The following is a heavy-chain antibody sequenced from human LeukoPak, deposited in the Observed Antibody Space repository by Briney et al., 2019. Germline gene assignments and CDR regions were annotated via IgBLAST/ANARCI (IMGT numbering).Heavy chain of an antibody. V-gene: IGHV1-2*06. Sequence: ASVTVSCTASGYTLTDYYMHWVRQAPGQGLEWMGRINPNSGGTNYAQKFQGRVTMTRDTSISTVYMELSRLRSDDTAVYYCARAGYYESSGYYEYWGQGTLVTVSS. D-gene: IGHD3-22*01. CDR1: GYTLTDYY. CDR2: INPNSGGT. J-gene: IGHJ4*02. CDR3: ARAGYYESSGYYEY.